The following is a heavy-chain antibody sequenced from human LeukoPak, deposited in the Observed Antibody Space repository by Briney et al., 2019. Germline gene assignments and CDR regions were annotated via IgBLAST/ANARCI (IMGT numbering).Heavy chain of an antibody. Sequence: ASVKVSCKASGYTFTGYYMHWVRQAPGQGLEWMGWINPNSGGTNYAQKFQGRVTMTRDTSISTAYMELSRLRSDDTAVYYCARDFYDYVWGSYRYAWAYYFDYRGQGTLVTVSS. CDR3: ARDFYDYVWGSYRYAWAYYFDY. J-gene: IGHJ4*02. CDR1: GYTFTGYY. CDR2: INPNSGGT. V-gene: IGHV1-2*02. D-gene: IGHD3-16*02.